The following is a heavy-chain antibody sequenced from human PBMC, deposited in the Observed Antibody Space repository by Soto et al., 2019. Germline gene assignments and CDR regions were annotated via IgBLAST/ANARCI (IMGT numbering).Heavy chain of an antibody. J-gene: IGHJ4*02. CDR1: GGSISSSSYY. D-gene: IGHD4-17*01. CDR2: IYYSGST. Sequence: SETLSLTCTVSGGSISSSSYYWGWIRQPPGKGLEWIGSIYYSGSTYYNPSLKSRVTISVDTSKNQFSLKLSSVTAADTAVYYCARHPTVTTSPFDYWGQGTLVTVSS. CDR3: ARHPTVTTSPFDY. V-gene: IGHV4-39*01.